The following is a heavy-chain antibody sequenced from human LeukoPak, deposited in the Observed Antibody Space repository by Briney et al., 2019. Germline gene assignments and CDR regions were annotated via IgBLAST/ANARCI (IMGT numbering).Heavy chain of an antibody. J-gene: IGHJ5*02. D-gene: IGHD2-21*01. CDR1: GYSISSGYY. Sequence: PSETLSLTCTVSGYSISSGYYWGWIRQPPGKGLEWIGYIYYSGSTNYNPSLKSRVTISVDTSKNQFSLKLSSVTAADTAVYYCARHVGRPILRFDPWGQGTLVTVSS. V-gene: IGHV4-38-2*02. CDR3: ARHVGRPILRFDP. CDR2: IYYSGST.